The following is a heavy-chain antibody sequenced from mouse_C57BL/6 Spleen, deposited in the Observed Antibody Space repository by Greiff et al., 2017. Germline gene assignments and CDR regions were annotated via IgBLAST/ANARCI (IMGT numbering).Heavy chain of an antibody. CDR2: IYPGDGDT. J-gene: IGHJ2*01. CDR3: ARGGTPYYFDY. CDR1: GHAFSSYW. V-gene: IGHV1-80*01. Sequence: VQLQQSGAELVKPGASVKISCKASGHAFSSYWMNWVKQRPGKGLEWIGQIYPGDGDTNYNGKFKGKATLTADKSSSTAYMQLSSLTSEDSAVYFCARGGTPYYFDYWGQGTTLTVSS.